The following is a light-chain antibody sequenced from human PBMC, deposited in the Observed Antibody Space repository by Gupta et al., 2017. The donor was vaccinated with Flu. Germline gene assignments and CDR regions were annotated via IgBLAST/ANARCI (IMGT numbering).Light chain of an antibody. CDR3: SSYTSTSTFYV. CDR1: SSYVGGSDY. J-gene: IGLJ1*01. CDR2: DVT. Sequence: QSALTQPASVSGSPGQSITIACTGTSSYVGGSDYVSWYQQHPDKAPKLIIYDVTNRPSGVSSRFSGSKSGNTASLTISGLQAEDETDYYCSSYTSTSTFYVFGTGTKVTVL. V-gene: IGLV2-14*01.